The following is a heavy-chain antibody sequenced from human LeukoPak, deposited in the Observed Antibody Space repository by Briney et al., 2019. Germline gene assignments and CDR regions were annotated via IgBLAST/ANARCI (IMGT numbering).Heavy chain of an antibody. J-gene: IGHJ4*02. CDR3: ARAHGYSSGWCFDY. V-gene: IGHV4-39*07. D-gene: IGHD6-19*01. CDR2: IYYSGNT. Sequence: SETLSLTCIVSGGSISSTTYYWGWIRQPPGKRLEWIGSIYYSGNTYYNPSLKSRVTISVDTSKNQFSLKLSSVTAADTAVYYCARAHGYSSGWCFDYWGQGTLVTVSS. CDR1: GGSISSTTYY.